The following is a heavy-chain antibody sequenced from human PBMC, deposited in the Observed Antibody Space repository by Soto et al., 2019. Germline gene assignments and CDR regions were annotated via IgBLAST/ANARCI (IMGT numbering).Heavy chain of an antibody. Sequence: EVQLLESGGGLVQPGGSLRLSCAASGFTISSYAMRWVRQAPGKGLEWVSAISGSGGSTYYADSVKGRFTISRDNSKNTLYLQMNSLRAEDTAVYYCARRGSGSYYDYWGQGTLVTVSS. CDR1: GFTISSYA. V-gene: IGHV3-23*01. CDR2: ISGSGGST. J-gene: IGHJ4*02. CDR3: ARRGSGSYYDY. D-gene: IGHD1-26*01.